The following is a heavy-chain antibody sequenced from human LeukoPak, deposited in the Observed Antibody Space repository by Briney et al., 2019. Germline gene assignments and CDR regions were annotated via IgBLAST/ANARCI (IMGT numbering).Heavy chain of an antibody. CDR1: GGSISSGDYY. D-gene: IGHD6-19*01. Sequence: SETLSLTCTVSGGSISSGDYYWSWIRQPPGKGLEWIGYIYYSGSTYYNPSLKSRVTISVDTSKNQFSLKLSSVTAADTAVYYCARDSGYSSGWYIDYWGQGTLVTVSS. V-gene: IGHV4-30-4*02. J-gene: IGHJ4*02. CDR3: ARDSGYSSGWYIDY. CDR2: IYYSGST.